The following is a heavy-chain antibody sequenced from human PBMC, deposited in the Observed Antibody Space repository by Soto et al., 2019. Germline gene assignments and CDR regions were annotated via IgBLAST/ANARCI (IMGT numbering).Heavy chain of an antibody. D-gene: IGHD3-22*01. CDR3: TKDVTTIIVVVIRGGGHGRDV. V-gene: IGHV3-23*01. J-gene: IGHJ6*02. CDR2: ISGRGGST. Sequence: EVQLLESGGGLVQPGGSLRLSCAASGFTFSSYALSWVRQAPGKGLEWVSAISGRGGSTYYADSVKGRFTISRDNSKNTLYLQMNSLRAEDTAVYYCTKDVTTIIVVVIRGGGHGRDVCGQGTTFTVSS. CDR1: GFTFSSYA.